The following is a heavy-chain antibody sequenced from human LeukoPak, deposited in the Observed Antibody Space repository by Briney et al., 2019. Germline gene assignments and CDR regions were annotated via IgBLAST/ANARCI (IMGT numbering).Heavy chain of an antibody. Sequence: GGSLRLSCAASGFTFSSYTMNWVRQAPGKGLEWVSSISSSSSYIYYTDSLKGRFTISRDNSKNTVFLQMHSLTAEDTAVYYCAKPFGFLEWLYGGYFDSWGQGTLVTVSS. V-gene: IGHV3-21*04. CDR2: ISSSSSYI. D-gene: IGHD3-3*01. J-gene: IGHJ4*02. CDR3: AKPFGFLEWLYGGYFDS. CDR1: GFTFSSYT.